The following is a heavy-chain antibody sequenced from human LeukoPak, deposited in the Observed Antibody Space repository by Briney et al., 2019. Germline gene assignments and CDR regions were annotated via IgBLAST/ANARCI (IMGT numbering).Heavy chain of an antibody. V-gene: IGHV1-18*01. Sequence: ASVTVSFTASGYTFTINGISWVRQAPGQGREGLGWVSANSGNTNYAERFQGRVRIPRNTSTGTAYMDLTSLRYDDTAVYYCARDRWYAFDLWGQGTLLTVSS. CDR1: GYTFTING. CDR3: ARDRWYAFDL. CDR2: VSANSGNT. D-gene: IGHD6-13*01. J-gene: IGHJ4*02.